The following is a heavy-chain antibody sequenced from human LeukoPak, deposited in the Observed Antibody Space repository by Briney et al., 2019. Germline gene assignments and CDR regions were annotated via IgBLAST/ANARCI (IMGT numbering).Heavy chain of an antibody. J-gene: IGHJ4*02. D-gene: IGHD3-10*01. CDR3: SKERPEEYYASGSYFDY. CDR1: GFTFSSYA. V-gene: IGHV3-23*01. Sequence: PGGSLRLSCAASGFTFSSYAMGWVRQAPGKGLEWVSGISGSGGSTYYADSVKRRFTISRDNSKYTVYLEMNSLRVEDTAMYYCSKERPEEYYASGSYFDYWGQGTLVTVSS. CDR2: ISGSGGST.